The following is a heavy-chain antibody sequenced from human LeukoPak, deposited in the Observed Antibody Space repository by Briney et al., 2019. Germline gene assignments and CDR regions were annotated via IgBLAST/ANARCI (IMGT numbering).Heavy chain of an antibody. Sequence: SQTLSLTCAISGDSVSSNSAAWNWIRQSPSRGLEWLGRTYYRSKWYNDYAVSVKSRITINPDTSKNQFSLQLNSVTPEDTAVYYCAHEDYLYYDFWSGYPKPRYFQHWGQGTLVTVSS. CDR2: TYYRSKWYN. V-gene: IGHV6-1*01. J-gene: IGHJ1*01. CDR3: AHEDYLYYDFWSGYPKPRYFQH. CDR1: GDSVSSNSAA. D-gene: IGHD3-3*01.